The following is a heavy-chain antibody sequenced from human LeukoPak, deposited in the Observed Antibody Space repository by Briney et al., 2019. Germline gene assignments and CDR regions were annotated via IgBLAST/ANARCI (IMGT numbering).Heavy chain of an antibody. CDR3: ARSDELTRTFDY. CDR2: INHSRST. Sequence: SETLSLTCAVYGGSFSGYYWSWIRQPPGKGLEWIGEINHSRSTNYNPSLKSRVTISVDTSKNQFSLKLRSVTAEDTAVYYCARSDELTRTFDYWGQGTLVTVSS. J-gene: IGHJ4*02. V-gene: IGHV4-34*01. D-gene: IGHD1-26*01. CDR1: GGSFSGYY.